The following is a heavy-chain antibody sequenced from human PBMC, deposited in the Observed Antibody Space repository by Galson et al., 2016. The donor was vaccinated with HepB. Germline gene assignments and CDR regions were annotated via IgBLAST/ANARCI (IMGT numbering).Heavy chain of an antibody. CDR2: ISTSGYTI. D-gene: IGHD3-3*01. CDR3: ARGGWCGYSATDY. V-gene: IGHV3-11*01. Sequence: SLRLSCAASGFTFSDYYMSWIRQAPGKGLEWVSYISTSGYTIYYADSVKGRFTISRDNAKNSLYLQKNSLRAEDTAVYYCARGGWCGYSATDYWGQGTLVTVSS. CDR1: GFTFSDYY. J-gene: IGHJ4*02.